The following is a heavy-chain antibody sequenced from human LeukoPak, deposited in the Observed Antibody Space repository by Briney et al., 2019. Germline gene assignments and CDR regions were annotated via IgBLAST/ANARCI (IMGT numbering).Heavy chain of an antibody. Sequence: SQTLSLTCAISVDSASSNSADWNWIRQSPSRGLEWLGWTYYRSKWYNDYAVSVKSRITINPDTSKNQFSLQLNSVTPEDTAVYYCARDQDSGYDSWFDPWGQGTLVTVSS. J-gene: IGHJ5*02. CDR3: ARDQDSGYDSWFDP. CDR2: TYYRSKWYN. D-gene: IGHD5-12*01. V-gene: IGHV6-1*01. CDR1: VDSASSNSAD.